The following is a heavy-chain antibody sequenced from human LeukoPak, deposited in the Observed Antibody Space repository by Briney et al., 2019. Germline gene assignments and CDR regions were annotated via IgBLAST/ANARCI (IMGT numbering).Heavy chain of an antibody. D-gene: IGHD5-18*01. CDR1: GFTFSSHW. CDR3: ARDLSGIAGYTYGRGIDY. Sequence: GGSLRLSCAASGFTFSSHWMSWVRQAPGKGLEWVANIKKDGSEKYYVDAVKGRFTISRDNAMTSLYLQMNSLRAEDTAVYYCARDLSGIAGYTYGRGIDYWGQGTLVTVSS. CDR2: IKKDGSEK. J-gene: IGHJ4*02. V-gene: IGHV3-7*01.